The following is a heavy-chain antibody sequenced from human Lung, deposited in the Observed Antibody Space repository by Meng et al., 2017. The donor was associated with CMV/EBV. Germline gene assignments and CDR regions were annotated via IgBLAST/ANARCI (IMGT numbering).Heavy chain of an antibody. V-gene: IGHV5-51*01. CDR3: ARRYFDGSGYYLDY. CDR2: IYPGDSDT. CDR1: GYSFSNNW. Sequence: GESLKISCKGSGYSFSNNWIGWVRQVPGKALEWMGVIYPGDSDTRYSPSFQGQVTISADKSINTAYLQWSSLEASDTAMYYCARRYFDGSGYYLDYWGQGXLVTVSS. J-gene: IGHJ4*02. D-gene: IGHD3-22*01.